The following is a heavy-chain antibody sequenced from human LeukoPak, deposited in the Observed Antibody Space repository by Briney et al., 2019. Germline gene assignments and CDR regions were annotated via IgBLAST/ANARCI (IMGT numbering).Heavy chain of an antibody. CDR3: AKDSYYYGSGSFGDY. CDR2: ISGSGGST. CDR1: GFTFSSYS. V-gene: IGHV3-23*01. J-gene: IGHJ4*02. Sequence: GGSLTLSCAVSGFTFSSYSMTWVRQAPGKGLEWVSAISGSGGSTYYADSVKGRFTISRDNSKNTLYLQMNSLRAEDTAVYYCAKDSYYYGSGSFGDYWGQGTLVTVSS. D-gene: IGHD3-10*01.